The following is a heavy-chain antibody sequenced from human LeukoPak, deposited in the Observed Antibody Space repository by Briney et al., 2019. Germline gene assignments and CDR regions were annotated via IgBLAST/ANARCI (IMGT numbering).Heavy chain of an antibody. CDR2: ISAYNGNT. V-gene: IGHV1-18*01. J-gene: IGHJ4*02. D-gene: IGHD2-15*01. Sequence: GASVKVSCKASGYTFTSYGISWVRQAPGQGLEWMGWISAYNGNTNYAQKLQGRVTMTTDTSTSTAYMELRSLRSDDTAVYYCARDRAWYCSGGSCYSDPFDYWGQGTLVTVSS. CDR3: ARDRAWYCSGGSCYSDPFDY. CDR1: GYTFTSYG.